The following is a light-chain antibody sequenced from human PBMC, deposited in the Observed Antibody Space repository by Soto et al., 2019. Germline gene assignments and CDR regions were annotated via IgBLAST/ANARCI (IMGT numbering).Light chain of an antibody. CDR2: DVS. CDR3: CSYAGNFNWV. CDR1: SSDVSGYNY. Sequence: QSVLTQPRSVSGSPGRSVTISCTGTSSDVSGYNYVSWYQQHPGKAPKLMIYDVSKRPSGVPDRFSGSKSGNTASLTISGLQAEDEADYYCCSYAGNFNWVFGGGTKLTVL. J-gene: IGLJ3*02. V-gene: IGLV2-11*01.